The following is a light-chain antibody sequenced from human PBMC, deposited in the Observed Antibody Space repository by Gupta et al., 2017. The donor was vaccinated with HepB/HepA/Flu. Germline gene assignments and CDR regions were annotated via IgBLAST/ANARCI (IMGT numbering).Light chain of an antibody. CDR2: AAS. V-gene: IGKV1-27*01. J-gene: IGKJ1*01. CDR3: QRKNNAPQT. CDR1: QAISNY. Sequence: DIHMTQSPSSLSSSVGDRVTITCRAVQAISNYLASSQYKPWKVPELLTYAASTVQSGVPPRLTVTASRTHITLTISSLQPEDIATYYSQRKNNAPQTFGQGTKVEIK.